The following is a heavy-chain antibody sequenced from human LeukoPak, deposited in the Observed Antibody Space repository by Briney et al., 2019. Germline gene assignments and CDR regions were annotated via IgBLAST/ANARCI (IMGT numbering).Heavy chain of an antibody. V-gene: IGHV4-34*01. CDR2: INHSGSA. CDR3: ARGEGTVTTH. D-gene: IGHD4-11*01. J-gene: IGHJ4*02. CDR1: GGSFSGYY. Sequence: PSETLSLTCAVYGGSFSGYYWTWIRQPPGKVLEWIGEINHSGSANYNPSLMSRVTISLDTSKNHFSLNLSSVTAADTAVYYCARGEGTVTTHWGQGTLVTVSS.